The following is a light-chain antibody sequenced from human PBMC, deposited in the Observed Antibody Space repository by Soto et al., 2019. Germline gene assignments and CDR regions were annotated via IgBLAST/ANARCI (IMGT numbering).Light chain of an antibody. CDR3: QQYNDYSTWT. CDR2: DAS. V-gene: IGKV1-33*01. J-gene: IGKJ1*01. CDR1: QDISNY. Sequence: DIQMTQSPSSLSASVGDGVTITCQASQDISNYLNWYQQKPGKAPKLLIYDASNLETGVPSRFSGSGSGTDFTFTISRLQPDDFATYYCQQYNDYSTWTFGQGTKVDIK.